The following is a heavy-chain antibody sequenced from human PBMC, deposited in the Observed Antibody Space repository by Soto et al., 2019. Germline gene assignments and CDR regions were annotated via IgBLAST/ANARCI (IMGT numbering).Heavy chain of an antibody. CDR2: ISYDGSNK. CDR3: VAGDYYYGMEV. V-gene: IGHV3-30-3*01. J-gene: IGHJ6*02. Sequence: QVQLVESGGGVVQPGRSLRLSCAASGLTLSTYVMHWVRQAPGKGLEWVAGISYDGSNKYHADSVKGRFTISRDNSNNTLDLQMNSLRAEDTAVYYCVAGDYYYGMEVWGQGTTVTVSS. CDR1: GLTLSTYV.